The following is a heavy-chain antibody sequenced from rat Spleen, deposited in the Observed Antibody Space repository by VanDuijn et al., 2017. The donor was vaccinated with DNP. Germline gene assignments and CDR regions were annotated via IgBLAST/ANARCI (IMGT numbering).Heavy chain of an antibody. CDR2: ISPSGGGT. V-gene: IGHV5-19*01. J-gene: IGHJ3*01. CDR1: GFTFNYYW. CDR3: ATSPGPNWFAY. Sequence: EVQLVESGGDLVQPGRSLKLSCVASGFTFNYYWMTWIRQAPTKGLEWVTSISPSGGGTYYRDSVKGRFTISRDNTNHTLYLQMDSLRSEDTATYYCATSPGPNWFAYWGQGTLVTVSS. D-gene: IGHD1-4*01.